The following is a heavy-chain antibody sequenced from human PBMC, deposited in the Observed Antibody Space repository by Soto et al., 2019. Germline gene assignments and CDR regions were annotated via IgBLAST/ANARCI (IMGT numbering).Heavy chain of an antibody. CDR2: IYSTGNT. D-gene: IGHD6-13*01. J-gene: IGHJ6*02. V-gene: IGHV4-39*01. Sequence: SDTISLTCNVSGDSIRSSSYWGWIRQPPGKGLEWIGSIYSTGNTYYNPSLNSQVTISVDTSKNQFSLNVISVTAADTAVYYCRRSSRYSTDVWGQGTTVTVS. CDR1: GDSIRSSSY. CDR3: RRSSRYSTDV.